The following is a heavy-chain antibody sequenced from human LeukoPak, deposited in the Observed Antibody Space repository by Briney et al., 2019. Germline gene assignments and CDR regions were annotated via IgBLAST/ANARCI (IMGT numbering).Heavy chain of an antibody. V-gene: IGHV3-23*01. CDR3: AKDRRSGGYGASGLKWYDP. CDR2: ISGSRSDT. Sequence: GGSLRLSCAVSGFTLSSYAISWVRQAPGKGLEWVSTISGSRSDTFYAAFVKGRFTISRDNSNNTLLLQMNRLRAEDTAIYYCAKDRRSGGYGASGLKWYDPWGQGTLVTVSS. D-gene: IGHD1-26*01. J-gene: IGHJ5*02. CDR1: GFTLSSYA.